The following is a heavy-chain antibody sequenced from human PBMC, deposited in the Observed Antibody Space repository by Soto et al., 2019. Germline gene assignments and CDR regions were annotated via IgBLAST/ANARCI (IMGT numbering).Heavy chain of an antibody. V-gene: IGHV4-59*12. J-gene: IGHJ4*02. Sequence: SETLSLTCTVSGGSISSYYWSWIRQSPGKGLEWIGYVYHSGTTNYNPSLESRVTISIDTSKNQFSLKLSSVTAADTAVYYCARVPDYWGQGILVTVSS. CDR2: VYHSGTT. CDR1: GGSISSYY. CDR3: ARVPDY. D-gene: IGHD2-2*01.